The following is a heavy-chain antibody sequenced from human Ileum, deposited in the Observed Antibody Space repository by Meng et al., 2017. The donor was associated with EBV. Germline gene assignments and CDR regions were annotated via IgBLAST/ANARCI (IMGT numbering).Heavy chain of an antibody. CDR3: TNLSF. D-gene: IGHD2/OR15-2a*01. J-gene: IGHJ4*02. CDR2: ISYDENIK. Sequence: QVQLVESGGGVVQPGRSLRGSCEASGFSFDTFDMPWARQASGKGLEWVAVISYDENIKFYADSVKGRFTISRDNSKNTLYLQLNSLRPDDTAFYYCTNLSFWGQGTLVTVSS. CDR1: GFSFDTFD. V-gene: IGHV3-30*18.